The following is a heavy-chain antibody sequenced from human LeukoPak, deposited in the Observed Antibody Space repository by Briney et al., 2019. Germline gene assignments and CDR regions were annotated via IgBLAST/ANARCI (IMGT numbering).Heavy chain of an antibody. CDR3: ARGGGPIGRGESY. V-gene: IGHV4-34*01. J-gene: IGHJ4*02. Sequence: PSETLSLTCAVYGGSFSGYYWSWIRQPPGKGLEWIGEINHSGSTNYNPSLKSRVTISVDTSKNQFSLKLSSVTAADTAVYYCARGGGPIGRGESYWGQGTLVTVSS. D-gene: IGHD2-15*01. CDR2: INHSGST. CDR1: GGSFSGYY.